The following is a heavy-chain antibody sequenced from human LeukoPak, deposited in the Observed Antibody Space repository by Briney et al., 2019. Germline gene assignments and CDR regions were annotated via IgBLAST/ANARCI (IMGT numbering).Heavy chain of an antibody. Sequence: PGGSLRPSCAASGFTFSSYEMNWVRQAPGKGLEWISYISTSRSIIVYADSVRGRFTISRDNAKNSLYLQMNSLRAEDTALYYCAKDMETVVIRGVFDYWGQGTLVTVSS. J-gene: IGHJ4*02. V-gene: IGHV3-48*03. CDR3: AKDMETVVIRGVFDY. CDR1: GFTFSSYE. D-gene: IGHD3-10*01. CDR2: ISTSRSII.